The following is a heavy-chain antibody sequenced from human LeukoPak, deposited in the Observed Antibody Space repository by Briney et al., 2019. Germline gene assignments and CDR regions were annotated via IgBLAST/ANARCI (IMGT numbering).Heavy chain of an antibody. Sequence: ASVKVSCKASGYTFTSYYMHWVRQAPGQGLEWMGIINPSGGSTSYAQKFQGRVTMTRDMSTGTAYMELGRLRSDDTAVYYCARGGDPNLYNWFDPWGQGTLVTVSS. D-gene: IGHD2-21*02. J-gene: IGHJ5*02. CDR3: ARGGDPNLYNWFDP. CDR2: INPSGGST. V-gene: IGHV1-46*01. CDR1: GYTFTSYY.